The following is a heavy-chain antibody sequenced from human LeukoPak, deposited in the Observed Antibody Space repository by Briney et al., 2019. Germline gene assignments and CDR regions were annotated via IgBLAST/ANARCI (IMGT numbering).Heavy chain of an antibody. CDR1: GGPFSGYY. J-gene: IGHJ4*02. CDR2: INHSGST. D-gene: IGHD2-2*01. Sequence: SETLSLTCAVYGGPFSGYYWSWIRQPPGKGLEWIGEINHSGSTNYNPSLKSRVTISVDTSKNQFSLKLSSVTAADTAVYYCASISSSSTNQSRDYWGQETLVTVSS. V-gene: IGHV4-34*01. CDR3: ASISSSSTNQSRDY.